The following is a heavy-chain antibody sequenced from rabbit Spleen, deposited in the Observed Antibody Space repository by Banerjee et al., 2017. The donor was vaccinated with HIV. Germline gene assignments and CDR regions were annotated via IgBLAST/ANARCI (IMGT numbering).Heavy chain of an antibody. J-gene: IGHJ4*01. CDR2: IDPIFGRT. V-gene: IGHV1S47*01. CDR1: GFDFSDYG. CDR3: VRDLGYDDYSEKGYFSL. Sequence: QEQLVESGGGLVQPGGSLKLSCKGSGFDFSDYGVSWVRQAPGKGLEWIGYIDPIFGRTYYASWVNGRFTISSHNAQNTLYLQLNSLTAADTATYFCVRDLGYDDYSEKGYFSLWGQGTLVTVS. D-gene: IGHD2-1*01.